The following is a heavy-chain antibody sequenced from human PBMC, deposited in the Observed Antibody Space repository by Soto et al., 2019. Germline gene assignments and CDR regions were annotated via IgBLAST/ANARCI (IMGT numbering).Heavy chain of an antibody. CDR2: ISAYNGNT. CDR3: ARVLIAVAGTIDY. CDR1: GYTFTSYG. Sequence: GASVKVSCKASGYTFTSYGISWVRQAPGQGLEWMGWISAYNGNTNYAQKLQGRVTMTTDTSTSTAYVELRSLRSDDTAVYYCARVLIAVAGTIDYWGQGTLVTVSS. J-gene: IGHJ4*02. V-gene: IGHV1-18*04. D-gene: IGHD6-19*01.